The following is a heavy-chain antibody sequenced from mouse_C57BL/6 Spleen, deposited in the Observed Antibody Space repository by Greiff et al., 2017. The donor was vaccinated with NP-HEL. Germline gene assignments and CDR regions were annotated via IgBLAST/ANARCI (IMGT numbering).Heavy chain of an antibody. J-gene: IGHJ1*03. CDR2: IDPSDGDT. CDR1: GYTFTSSW. Sequence: VQLQQPGAELVMPGASVKLSCKASGYTFTSSWMHWVKQRPGQGLEWIGEIDPSDGDTNYNQKFKGKSTLTVDKSSSTAYMQLSSLTSEDSAVYYCARGDDVPDFDDWGTGTTVTVSA. D-gene: IGHD2-12*01. CDR3: ARGDDVPDFDD. V-gene: IGHV1-69*01.